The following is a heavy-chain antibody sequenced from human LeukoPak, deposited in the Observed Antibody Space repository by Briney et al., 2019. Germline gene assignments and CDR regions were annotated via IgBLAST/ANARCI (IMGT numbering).Heavy chain of an antibody. V-gene: IGHV4-39*01. D-gene: IGHD6-19*01. CDR2: IYYSGST. CDR1: GGSISSSSYY. Sequence: SETLSLTCTVSGGSISSSSYYWGWIRQPPGKGLEWIVSIYYSGSTYYNPSLKSRVNLSVDTSKNQFSLKLSSVTAADTAVYYCATTVAVAGPTGFDPWGQGTLVTVSS. CDR3: ATTVAVAGPTGFDP. J-gene: IGHJ5*02.